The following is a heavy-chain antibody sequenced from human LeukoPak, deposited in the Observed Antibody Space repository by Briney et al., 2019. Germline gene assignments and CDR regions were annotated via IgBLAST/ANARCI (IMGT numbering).Heavy chain of an antibody. CDR1: GGSMSSGSYY. CDR3: ASGPIVMVDH. Sequence: SETLPLTCPVSGGSMSSGSYYWGWIRQPPGKGLEWMGSIYYTGSTYHNPSLKSRVTISVDTSKNQFSLKLRSVTAADTAVYYCASGPIVMVDHWGQGILVTVSS. D-gene: IGHD3-22*01. V-gene: IGHV4-39*01. CDR2: IYYTGST. J-gene: IGHJ5*02.